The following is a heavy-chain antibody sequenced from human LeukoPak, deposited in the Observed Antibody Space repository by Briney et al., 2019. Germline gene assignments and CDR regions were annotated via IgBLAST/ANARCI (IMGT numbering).Heavy chain of an antibody. D-gene: IGHD2-15*01. CDR1: GGSISSYY. CDR2: IYYSGST. Sequence: PSETLSLTCTVSGGSISSYYWSWIRQPPGKGLEWIGYIYYSGSTNYNPSLKSRVTISVDTSKNQFSLKLSSVTAADTAVYYCARDPEGYCSGGSCGVDYWGQGTLVTVSS. J-gene: IGHJ4*02. V-gene: IGHV4-59*12. CDR3: ARDPEGYCSGGSCGVDY.